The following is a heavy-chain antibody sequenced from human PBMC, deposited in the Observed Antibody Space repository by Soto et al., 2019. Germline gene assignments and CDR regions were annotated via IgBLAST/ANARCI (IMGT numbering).Heavy chain of an antibody. J-gene: IGHJ4*02. CDR2: ISSSSSLI. CDR3: VRDLGLHNYGYYFDY. CDR1: GFSFNTYS. D-gene: IGHD5-18*01. Sequence: EVLLVESGGNLVQPGGSLRLSCAASGFSFNTYSMNWVRQAPGKGLEWVSYISSSSSLINYADSVKGRFTISRDNGRNSLYLQMNSLRDEDTAVYYCVRDLGLHNYGYYFDYWGQGALVTVSS. V-gene: IGHV3-48*02.